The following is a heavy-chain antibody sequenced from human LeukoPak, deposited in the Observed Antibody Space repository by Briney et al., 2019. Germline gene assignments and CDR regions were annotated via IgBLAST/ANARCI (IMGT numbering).Heavy chain of an antibody. CDR2: IYYSGST. CDR3: ACLKGGSYWSSSDY. Sequence: SETLSLTCTVSGGSISSYYWSWIRQPPGKGLEWTGYIYYSGSTNYNPSLKSRVTISVDTSKNQFSLKLSSVTAADTAVYYCACLKGGSYWSSSDYWGQGTLVTVSS. D-gene: IGHD1-26*01. J-gene: IGHJ4*02. V-gene: IGHV4-59*01. CDR1: GGSISSYY.